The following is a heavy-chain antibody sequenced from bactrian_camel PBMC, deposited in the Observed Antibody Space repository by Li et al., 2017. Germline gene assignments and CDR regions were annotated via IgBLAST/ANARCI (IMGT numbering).Heavy chain of an antibody. J-gene: IGHJ4*01. CDR2: ISSAGSA. Sequence: HVQLVESGGGAVQAGGSLRLTCVASTYAYTMAWFRQAPGKEPEGVAAISSAGSADYADSVKGRFTISKDNTNDTLDLQLDNLKSEDTAVYYCATTCSRSTDYRKCSKMGRGTQVTVS. V-gene: IGHV3S55*01. D-gene: IGHD4*01. CDR1: TYAYT.